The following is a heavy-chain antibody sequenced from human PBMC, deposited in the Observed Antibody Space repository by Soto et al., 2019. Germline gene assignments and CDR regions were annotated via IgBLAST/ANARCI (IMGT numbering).Heavy chain of an antibody. CDR1: GGSISSGGYS. V-gene: IGHV4-30-2*05. D-gene: IGHD3-16*01. Sequence: PSETLSLTCAVSGGSISSGGYSWSWIRQPPGKGLEWIGYIYHSGSTYYNPSLKSRVTISVDTSKNQFSLKLTSVTAADTAVYYCARWPLLGGAPGGPDDYWGQGTLVTVSS. CDR3: ARWPLLGGAPGGPDDY. CDR2: IYHSGST. J-gene: IGHJ4*02.